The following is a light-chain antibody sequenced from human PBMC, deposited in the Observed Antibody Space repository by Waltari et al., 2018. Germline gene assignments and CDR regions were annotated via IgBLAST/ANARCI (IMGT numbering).Light chain of an antibody. J-gene: IGLJ2*01. CDR3: AAWDDTLRMV. V-gene: IGLV1-47*01. CDR1: ESNIGPNY. Sequence: QSVLTQPPSASGTPGQQITISCSGRESNIGPNYVYWYQHLPGMAPKLLINRNSQRPAGFPGRVAGSKSGKSASLAINGLRSEDEANYYCAAWDDTLRMVFGGGTKLTVL. CDR2: RNS.